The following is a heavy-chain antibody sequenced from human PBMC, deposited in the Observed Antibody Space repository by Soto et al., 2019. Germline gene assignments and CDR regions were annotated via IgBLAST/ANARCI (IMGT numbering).Heavy chain of an antibody. D-gene: IGHD2-2*01. CDR3: ARGLPVVVPAAMSWFDP. CDR2: MNPNSGNT. J-gene: IGHJ5*02. V-gene: IGHV1-8*01. CDR1: GYTFTSYD. Sequence: ASVKVSCKASGYTFTSYDINWVRQATGQGLEWMGWMNPNSGNTGYAQKFQGRVTMTRNTSISTAYMELSSLRSEDTAVYYCARGLPVVVPAAMSWFDPWGQGTLVTVSS.